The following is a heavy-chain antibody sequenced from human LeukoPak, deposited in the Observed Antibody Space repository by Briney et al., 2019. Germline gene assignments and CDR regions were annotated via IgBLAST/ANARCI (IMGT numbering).Heavy chain of an antibody. Sequence: SETLSLTCAVYGGSFSGYYWSWIRQPAGKGLEWIGRIYSSGNTNYNPSLKSRVTMSVDTSKNQFSLKLTSVTAADTAVYYCARDRGDYGSSDHWGQGTLVTVSS. V-gene: IGHV4-4*07. J-gene: IGHJ4*02. CDR2: IYSSGNT. CDR1: GGSFSGYY. D-gene: IGHD2-21*02. CDR3: ARDRGDYGSSDH.